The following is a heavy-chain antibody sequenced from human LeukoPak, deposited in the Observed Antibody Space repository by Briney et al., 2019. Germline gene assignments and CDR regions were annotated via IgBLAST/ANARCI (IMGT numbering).Heavy chain of an antibody. CDR1: GYIFTSYD. CDR2: MNPNSGNT. V-gene: IGHV1-8*01. J-gene: IGHJ5*02. Sequence: GASVKVSCKASGYIFTSYDINWVRQATRQGLEWMGWMNPNSGNTGYAQKFQGRVTMTRNTSISTAYMELSSLRSEDTAVYYCARGVPAASTAFDPWGQGTLVTVSS. CDR3: ARGVPAASTAFDP. D-gene: IGHD2-2*01.